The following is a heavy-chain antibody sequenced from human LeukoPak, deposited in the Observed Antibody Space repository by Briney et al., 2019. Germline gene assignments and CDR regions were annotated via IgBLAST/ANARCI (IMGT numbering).Heavy chain of an antibody. J-gene: IGHJ5*02. D-gene: IGHD1-1*01. CDR1: GFTVSSHY. V-gene: IGHV3-66*01. Sequence: GGSLRLSCEVSGFTVSSHYMSWVRQAPGKGLEWVSAIYSGGDTFYADSVKGRFTISRDSSKNILYLQMNSLRAEDTAVYSCARDRNGAVPGYNWFDPWGQGTLVTVSS. CDR2: IYSGGDT. CDR3: ARDRNGAVPGYNWFDP.